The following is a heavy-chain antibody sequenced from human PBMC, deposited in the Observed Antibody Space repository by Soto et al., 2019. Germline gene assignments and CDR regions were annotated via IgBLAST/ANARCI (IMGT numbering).Heavy chain of an antibody. Sequence: SVKVSCKASGGTFSSYAISWVRHAPGQGLEWMGGIIPIFGTADYAQKFQGRVTITADESTSTGNMELSSLRSEDTAVYYCASHYDSSGYYYRGLDYWGQGTLVTVSS. D-gene: IGHD3-22*01. V-gene: IGHV1-69*13. CDR2: IIPIFGTA. CDR1: GGTFSSYA. CDR3: ASHYDSSGYYYRGLDY. J-gene: IGHJ4*02.